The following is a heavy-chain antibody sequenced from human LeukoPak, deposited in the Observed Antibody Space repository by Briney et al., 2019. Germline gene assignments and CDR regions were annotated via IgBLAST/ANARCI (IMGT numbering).Heavy chain of an antibody. V-gene: IGHV2-5*01. CDR1: GFSLSTSGVG. CDR3: AHRRSGMGSIFFDS. J-gene: IGHJ4*02. Sequence: SGPTLVNPTQTLTLTCTFSGFSLSTSGVGVVWIRQPPGKGLEWLALINSNDDKRYRPSLESRLTITKDTSKNQVILTMTNMDPVDTATYYCAHRRSGMGSIFFDSWGQGTPVSVSS. CDR2: INSNDDK. D-gene: IGHD5-24*01.